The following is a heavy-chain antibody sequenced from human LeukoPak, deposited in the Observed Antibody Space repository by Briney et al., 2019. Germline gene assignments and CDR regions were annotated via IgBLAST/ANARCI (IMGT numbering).Heavy chain of an antibody. V-gene: IGHV4-39*07. D-gene: IGHD3-22*01. J-gene: IGHJ4*02. Sequence: SETLSLTCTVSGGSISSNSYYWGWIRQPPGKGLEWIGSIYYVGSTHYNPSLKSRVTISLDTSKNQFSLKLSSVTAADTAVYYCARGVPYYYDSSASYYLYYFDFWGQGTLVTVSS. CDR3: ARGVPYYYDSSASYYLYYFDF. CDR2: IYYVGST. CDR1: GGSISSNSYY.